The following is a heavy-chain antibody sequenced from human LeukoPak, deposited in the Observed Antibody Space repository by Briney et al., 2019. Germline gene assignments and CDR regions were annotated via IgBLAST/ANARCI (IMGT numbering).Heavy chain of an antibody. V-gene: IGHV3-21*01. D-gene: IGHD2-21*01. CDR1: GFTFSGYS. CDR3: ARDSRISGYFDY. CDR2: ISSSSSYI. Sequence: PGGSLRLSCAASGFTFSGYSMNWVRQAPGKGLEWVSSISSSSSYIYYADSVKGRFTISRDNAKNSLYLQMNSLRAEDTAVYYCARDSRISGYFDYWGQGTLVTVSS. J-gene: IGHJ4*02.